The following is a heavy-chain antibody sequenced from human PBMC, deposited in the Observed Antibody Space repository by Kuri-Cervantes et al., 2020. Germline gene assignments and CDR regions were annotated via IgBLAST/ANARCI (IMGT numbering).Heavy chain of an antibody. D-gene: IGHD3-10*01. CDR1: GYTFTSSA. V-gene: IGHV7-4-1*02. CDR2: INTNTGNP. CDR3: ARDRLWFGESNYYYYGMDV. Sequence: ASVKVSCKASGYTFTSSAMNWLRQAPGHGLEWMGWINTNTGNPTYAQGFTGRFVFSLDTSVSTAYLQISSLKDEDTAVYYCARDRLWFGESNYYYYGMDVWGQGTTVTVSS. J-gene: IGHJ6*02.